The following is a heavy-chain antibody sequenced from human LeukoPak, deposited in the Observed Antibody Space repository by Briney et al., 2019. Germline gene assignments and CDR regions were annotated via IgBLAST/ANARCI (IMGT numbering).Heavy chain of an antibody. Sequence: PSETLSLTCTVPGGSISSGDYYWSWIRQPPGKGLEWIGYIYYSGSTYYNPSLKSRVTISVDTSKNQFSLKLSSVTAADTAVYYCARGGVYYDFWSGYYTGYFDYWGQGTLVTVSS. J-gene: IGHJ4*02. CDR1: GGSISSGDYY. CDR3: ARGGVYYDFWSGYYTGYFDY. D-gene: IGHD3-3*01. V-gene: IGHV4-30-4*08. CDR2: IYYSGST.